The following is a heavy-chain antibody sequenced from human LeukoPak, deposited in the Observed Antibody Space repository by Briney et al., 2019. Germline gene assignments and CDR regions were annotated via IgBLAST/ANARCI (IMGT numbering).Heavy chain of an antibody. Sequence: GGSLRLSCAASGFNFNDAAMTWVRQAPGKGLEWVSLIASSGRNTYYTDSVRGRFTISRDNSKNTLSLQMNSLRVEDTAMYYCARGGGSPYYYYGMDVWGQGTTVTVSS. CDR2: IASSGRNT. CDR3: ARGGGSPYYYYGMDV. V-gene: IGHV3-23*01. J-gene: IGHJ6*02. CDR1: GFNFNDAA. D-gene: IGHD1-26*01.